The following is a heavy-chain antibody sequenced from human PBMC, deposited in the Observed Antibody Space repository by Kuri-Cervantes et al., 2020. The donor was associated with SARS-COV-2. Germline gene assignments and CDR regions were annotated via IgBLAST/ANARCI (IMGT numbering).Heavy chain of an antibody. V-gene: IGHV3-30-3*01. CDR2: ISYDGSNK. CDR3: ARDLSHIVVVPAAMVSNSWSYGMDV. D-gene: IGHD2-2*01. J-gene: IGHJ6*02. Sequence: SLKICCAASGSTFSSYAMHWLRQAPGKGLEWVAVISYDGSNKYYADSVKGRFTISRDNSKNTLYLQMNSLRAEDTAVYYCARDLSHIVVVPAAMVSNSWSYGMDVWGQGTTVTVSS. CDR1: GSTFSSYA.